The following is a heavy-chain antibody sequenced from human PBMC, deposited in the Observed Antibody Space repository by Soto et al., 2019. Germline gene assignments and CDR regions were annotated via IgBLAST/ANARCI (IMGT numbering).Heavy chain of an antibody. CDR3: AQDVGFSHRWFLDY. D-gene: IGHD3-10*01. Sequence: QVQLVESGGGVVQPGRSLRLSCAASGFSFSSYGMHWVRQAPGKGLKWVAVISYDGRNKYYADSVKGRFTISRDNSKRKLYLRTSSLGAEDTAVYYWAQDVGFSHRWFLDYWGQGPLVTVSS. V-gene: IGHV3-30*18. CDR2: ISYDGRNK. CDR1: GFSFSSYG. J-gene: IGHJ4*02.